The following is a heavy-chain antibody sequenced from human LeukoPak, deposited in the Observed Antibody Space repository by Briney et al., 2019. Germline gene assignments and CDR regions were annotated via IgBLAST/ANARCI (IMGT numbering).Heavy chain of an antibody. D-gene: IGHD6-19*01. CDR3: ARGRGRVAGTVKINDAFDI. V-gene: IGHV1-2*02. CDR2: INPNSGGT. CDR1: GYTFTGYY. J-gene: IGHJ3*02. Sequence: AASVKVSCKASGYTFTGYYMHWVRQAPGQGLEWMGWINPNSGGTNYAQKFQGRVTMTRVTSISTAHMELSRLRSDDTAVYYCARGRGRVAGTVKINDAFDIWGQGTMVTVSS.